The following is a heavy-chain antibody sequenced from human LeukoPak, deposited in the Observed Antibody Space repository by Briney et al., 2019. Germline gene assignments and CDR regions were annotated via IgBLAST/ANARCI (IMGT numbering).Heavy chain of an antibody. CDR1: GYSISSGYY. CDR3: ARGGYSYGSDY. J-gene: IGHJ4*02. V-gene: IGHV4-38-2*02. D-gene: IGHD5-18*01. Sequence: PSETLSLTCTVSGYSISSGYYWGWIRQPPGKGLVWIGSIYHSGSTYYNPSLKSRVTISVDTSKNQFSLKLSSVTAADTAVYYCARGGYSYGSDYWGQGTLVTVSS. CDR2: IYHSGST.